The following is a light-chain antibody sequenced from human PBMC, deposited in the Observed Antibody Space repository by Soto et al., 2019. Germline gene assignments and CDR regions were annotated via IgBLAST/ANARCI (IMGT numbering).Light chain of an antibody. CDR1: QSISSW. V-gene: IGKV1-5*01. CDR3: QQYNILST. CDR2: DAS. Sequence: DIPMTQSPSTVSSSVGDRVTITFRASQSISSWLAWYQQKPGKAPKLLIYDASSLESGVPSRFSGSGSGTEFTLTISSLQPDDFATYYCQQYNILSTFGQGTKVDI. J-gene: IGKJ1*01.